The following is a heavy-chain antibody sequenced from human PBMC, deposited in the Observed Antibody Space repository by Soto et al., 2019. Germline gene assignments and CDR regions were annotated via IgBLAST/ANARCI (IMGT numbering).Heavy chain of an antibody. Sequence: RLSCAASGFIFSNAWMSWVRQAPGKGLEWVGRIKSKADGGTTNYAAPVKGRFNISRDGSKNTLYLQMNGLKTEDTAVYYCTTGWSSKDYWGQGTLVTVSS. CDR2: IKSKADGGTT. D-gene: IGHD3-3*01. CDR3: TTGWSSKDY. CDR1: GFIFSNAW. V-gene: IGHV3-15*01. J-gene: IGHJ4*02.